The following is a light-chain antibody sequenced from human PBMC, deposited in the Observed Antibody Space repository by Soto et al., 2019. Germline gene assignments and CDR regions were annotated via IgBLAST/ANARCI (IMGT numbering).Light chain of an antibody. CDR3: QQRSNWPPYT. CDR1: QSVSSY. Sequence: EIVLTQSPATLSLSPGERATLSCRASQSVSSYLAWYQQNPGQAPRLLIYDASNRATGIPARFSGSGSGTDFTLTISILEPEDFAVYYCQQRSNWPPYTFGQGTKLEIK. CDR2: DAS. J-gene: IGKJ2*01. V-gene: IGKV3-11*01.